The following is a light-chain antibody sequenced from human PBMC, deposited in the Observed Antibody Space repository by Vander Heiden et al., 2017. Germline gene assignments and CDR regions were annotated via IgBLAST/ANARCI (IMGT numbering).Light chain of an antibody. CDR2: SNN. CDR1: SSNIGSNT. V-gene: IGLV1-44*01. J-gene: IGLJ3*02. CDR3: AAWDDSLSGSWV. Sequence: QSVLTQPPSASGTPGQRVTISCSGSSSNIGSNTVNWYQQLPGTAPKRLIYSNNQRPSGVPDRFSGSKSGTSASLAISGLQSEDEADYYCAAWDDSLSGSWVFGGGTKLTVL.